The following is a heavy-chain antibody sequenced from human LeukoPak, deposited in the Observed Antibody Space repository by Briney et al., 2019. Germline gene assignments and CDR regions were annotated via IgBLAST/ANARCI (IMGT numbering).Heavy chain of an antibody. CDR2: ISAYNGNT. V-gene: IGHV1-18*04. CDR3: ARDGRQGYLSS. D-gene: IGHD3-16*02. Sequence: ASVKVSCKASGNTFTNHNMHWVRQAPGQGLEWMGWISAYNGNTNYAQKLQGRVTMTTDTSTSTAYMELRSLRSDDTAVYYCARDGRQGYLSSWGQGTLVIVSS. J-gene: IGHJ5*02. CDR1: GNTFTNHN.